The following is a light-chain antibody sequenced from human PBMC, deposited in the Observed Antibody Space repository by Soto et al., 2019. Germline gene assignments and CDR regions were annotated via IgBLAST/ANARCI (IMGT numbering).Light chain of an antibody. J-gene: IGKJ1*01. V-gene: IGKV3-20*01. CDR2: GAS. Sequence: EIVLTQSPGTLSLSPGERATLSCRASQSVNSNYLAWYQQKPGQSPRVLLYGASGRATGIPDRFSGSGSGTDFTLTISRLEPEDFAVYYCQQYDTSPRTFGQGTKVEIK. CDR3: QQYDTSPRT. CDR1: QSVNSNY.